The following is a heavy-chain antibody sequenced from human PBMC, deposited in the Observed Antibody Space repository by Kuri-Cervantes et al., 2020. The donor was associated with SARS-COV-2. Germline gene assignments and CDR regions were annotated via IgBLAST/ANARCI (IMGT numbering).Heavy chain of an antibody. CDR1: GYIFSGYY. CDR3: AGSTPFRRLMVISQGGAFDI. D-gene: IGHD2-8*01. CDR2: NNPNSGGT. Sequence: ASLKEFCNASGYIFSGYYMHSVRQAPGQGLVWMGWNNPNSGGTNYAEKFQGWVTMTRDTYISTVYLQLIRLRSADTTGYYYAGSTPFRRLMVISQGGAFDIWGQGTMVTVSS. J-gene: IGHJ3*02. V-gene: IGHV1-2*04.